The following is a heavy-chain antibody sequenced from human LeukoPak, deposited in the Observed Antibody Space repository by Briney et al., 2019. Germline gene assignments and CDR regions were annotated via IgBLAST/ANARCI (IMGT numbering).Heavy chain of an antibody. CDR1: GASISSYY. CDR3: ASHTAGHGSGY. V-gene: IGHV4-59*08. Sequence: PSETASLLCTVSGASISSYYWSWIRQPQGKGLEWIGHIYNSGSTRYNPSLKSRVAISVDTSNNQFSLNLNSVTVADTAVYYCASHTAGHGSGYWGHGILVTVPS. CDR2: IYNSGST. D-gene: IGHD5-24*01. J-gene: IGHJ4*01.